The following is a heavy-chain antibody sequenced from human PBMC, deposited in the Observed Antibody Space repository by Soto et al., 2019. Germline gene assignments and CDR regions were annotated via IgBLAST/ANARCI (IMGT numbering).Heavy chain of an antibody. Sequence: GGSLRLSCASSGFSVSSSHMIWVRQAPGKGLEWVSVIYSGGTTYYAVSVKGRFTISRDKSKNTVYLQMDSLRTEDTAVYCCARDIVVVPAAIVSFYYGMDVWGQGTTVTVSS. V-gene: IGHV3-53*01. D-gene: IGHD2-2*01. J-gene: IGHJ6*02. CDR1: GFSVSSSH. CDR2: IYSGGTT. CDR3: ARDIVVVPAAIVSFYYGMDV.